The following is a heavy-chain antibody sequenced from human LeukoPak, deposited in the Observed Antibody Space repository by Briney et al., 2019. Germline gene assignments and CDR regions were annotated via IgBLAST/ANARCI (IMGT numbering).Heavy chain of an antibody. D-gene: IGHD3-16*02. V-gene: IGHV4-4*07. CDR2: GST. CDR3: ARREIWGTYRPMYYFDY. J-gene: IGHJ4*02. CDR1: GGSISSYY. Sequence: SETLSLTCTVSGGSISSYYWSCIRQPAGKGLECVGRGSTNYDPSLKSRVTMSVDTSKNQFSLNLSSVTAADTATYYCARREIWGTYRPMYYFDYWGQGSLVTVSS.